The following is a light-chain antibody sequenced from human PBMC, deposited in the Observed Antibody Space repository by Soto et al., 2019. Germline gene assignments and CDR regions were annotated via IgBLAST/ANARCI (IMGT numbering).Light chain of an antibody. Sequence: QSVLTQPASVSGSPGQSITISCTGTSSDVGGYNYVSWYQQYPGKAPKLMIYEVSNRPSGVSNRFSGSKSGNTASLTISGLLAEDEADYYCSSYTSSSTLVVFGGGTKLTVL. J-gene: IGLJ2*01. CDR1: SSDVGGYNY. V-gene: IGLV2-14*01. CDR2: EVS. CDR3: SSYTSSSTLVV.